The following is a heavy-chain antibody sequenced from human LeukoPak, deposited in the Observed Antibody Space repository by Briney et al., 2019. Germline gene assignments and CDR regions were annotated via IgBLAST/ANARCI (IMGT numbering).Heavy chain of an antibody. D-gene: IGHD3-10*01. CDR3: AKRGSYSGGFDY. CDR2: ISGSGEST. V-gene: IGHV3-23*01. J-gene: IGHJ4*02. CDR1: GFAFSNFD. Sequence: PGGSLRLSCAASGFAFSNFDMSWVRQAPGKGLEWVSAISGSGESTYYAESLKGRFTISRDNSKNTLYLQMNGLRVEDTAIYYCAKRGSYSGGFDYWGQGTLLTVPS.